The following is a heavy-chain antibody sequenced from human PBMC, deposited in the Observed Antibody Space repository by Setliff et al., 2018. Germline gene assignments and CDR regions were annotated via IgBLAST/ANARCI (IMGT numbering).Heavy chain of an antibody. D-gene: IGHD3-10*01. CDR3: FGAGTCSY. CDR1: GFTYNNCW. Sequence: GGSLRLSCGASGFTYNNCWVSWVRQAPGKGLEWLASINPDGSEKYYVDSVKGRFTISXXXAKNSLSLQMNSLRTEDTAVYFCFGAGTCSYWGQGTLVTVSS. CDR2: INPDGSEK. V-gene: IGHV3-7*01. J-gene: IGHJ4*02.